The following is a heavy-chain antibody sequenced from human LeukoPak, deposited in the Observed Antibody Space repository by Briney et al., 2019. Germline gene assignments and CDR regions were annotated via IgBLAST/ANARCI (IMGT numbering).Heavy chain of an antibody. CDR2: IRYDGSKK. J-gene: IGHJ4*02. Sequence: GGSLRLSCTASGFAFRSHAMHWVRQAPGKGLEWVAFIRYDGSKKFYADSVKGRFTISRDNSKNTLYLQMYSLRAEDTAVYYCAKATVPLIGGQFWDYWGQGTLVTVSS. D-gene: IGHD2/OR15-2a*01. CDR3: AKATVPLIGGQFWDY. V-gene: IGHV3-30*02. CDR1: GFAFRSHA.